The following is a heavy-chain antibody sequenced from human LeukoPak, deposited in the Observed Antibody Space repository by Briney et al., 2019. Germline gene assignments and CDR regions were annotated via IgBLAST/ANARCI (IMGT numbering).Heavy chain of an antibody. V-gene: IGHV4-38-2*02. D-gene: IGHD3/OR15-3a*01. Sequence: SETLSLTCSVSGYAISSGYFWGWIRQPPGKGLEWIGTIYHSGSTYYNPSLKSRVTISVDTSKNQFSLELSSVTAADTAVYYCASGGLNGDYFDYWGQGTLVTVSS. CDR1: GYAISSGYF. J-gene: IGHJ4*02. CDR2: IYHSGST. CDR3: ASGGLNGDYFDY.